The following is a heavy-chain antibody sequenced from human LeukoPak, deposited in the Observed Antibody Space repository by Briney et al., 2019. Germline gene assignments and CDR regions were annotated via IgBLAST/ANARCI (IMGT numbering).Heavy chain of an antibody. Sequence: ASVKVSCKASGGTFSSYAISWVRQAPGQGLEWMGRIIPILSIANYAQRFQGRVTITADKSTSTAYMELSSLRSEDTAVYYCAQEDREWSPDYWGQGTLVTVSS. D-gene: IGHD3-3*01. J-gene: IGHJ4*02. CDR3: AQEDREWSPDY. CDR2: IIPILSIA. V-gene: IGHV1-69*04. CDR1: GGTFSSYA.